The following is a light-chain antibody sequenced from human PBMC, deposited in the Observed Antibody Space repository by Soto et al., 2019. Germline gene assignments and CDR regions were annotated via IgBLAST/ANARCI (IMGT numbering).Light chain of an antibody. J-gene: IGKJ1*01. CDR2: DAS. CDR1: QSVSTW. Sequence: DIPMTQSPSTLSASVGDTVTILCRASQSVSTWLAWYQQTPGKAPKLLMYDASTLESGAPARFSGSGSGTEFTLTISSLQPEDFATYHCQEYKTWTFGQGTKVDIK. CDR3: QEYKTWT. V-gene: IGKV1-5*02.